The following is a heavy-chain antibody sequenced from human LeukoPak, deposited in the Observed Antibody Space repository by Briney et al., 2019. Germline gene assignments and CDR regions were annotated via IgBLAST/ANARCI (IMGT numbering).Heavy chain of an antibody. CDR2: INHSGST. J-gene: IGHJ5*02. CDR3: ARGSWFDP. Sequence: PSETLSLTCTVSGGSISGYYWSWIRQPPGKGLEWIGEINHSGSTNYNPSLKSRVTISVDTSKNQFSLKLSSVTAADTAVYYCARGSWFDPWGQGTLVTVSS. V-gene: IGHV4-34*01. CDR1: GGSISGYY.